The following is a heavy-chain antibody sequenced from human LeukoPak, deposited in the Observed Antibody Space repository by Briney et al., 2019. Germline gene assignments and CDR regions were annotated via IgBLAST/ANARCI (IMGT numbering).Heavy chain of an antibody. J-gene: IGHJ1*01. CDR1: GFTFSSYS. CDR3: ARDRSSSRYKAEYFQH. D-gene: IGHD6-13*01. V-gene: IGHV3-48*04. Sequence: GGSLRLSFAASGFTFSSYSMNWVRQAPGKGLEWVSYMSSSSSTIYYADSVKGRFTISRDNAKNSLYLQVNSLRAEDTAVYYCARDRSSSRYKAEYFQHWGQGTLVTVSS. CDR2: MSSSSSTI.